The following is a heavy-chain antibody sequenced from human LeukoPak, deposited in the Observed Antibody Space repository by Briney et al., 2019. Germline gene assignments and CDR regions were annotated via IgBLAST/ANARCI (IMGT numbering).Heavy chain of an antibody. J-gene: IGHJ4*02. CDR3: AKGSSGIPHDY. CDR2: INSDGSST. D-gene: IGHD3-22*01. V-gene: IGHV3-74*01. CDR1: GFTFSSYW. Sequence: QSGGSLRLSCAASGFTFSSYWMHWVRQAPGKGLVWVSRINSDGSSTSYADSVKGRFTISRDNAKNTLYLQMNSLRAEDTAVYYCAKGSSGIPHDYWGQGTLVTVSS.